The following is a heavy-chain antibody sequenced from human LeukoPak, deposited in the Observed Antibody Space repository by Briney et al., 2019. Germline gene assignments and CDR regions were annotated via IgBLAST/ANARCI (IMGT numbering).Heavy chain of an antibody. V-gene: IGHV1-18*01. D-gene: IGHD1-26*01. CDR1: GYTFTSYG. CDR2: ISAYNGNT. J-gene: IGHJ4*02. CDR3: ATTEGELTHFFDY. Sequence: ASVKVSCKASGYTFTSYGISWVRQAPGQGLEWMGWISAYNGNTNYAQKLQGRVTMTEDTSTDTAYMELSSLRSEDTAVYYCATTEGELTHFFDYWGQGTLVTVSS.